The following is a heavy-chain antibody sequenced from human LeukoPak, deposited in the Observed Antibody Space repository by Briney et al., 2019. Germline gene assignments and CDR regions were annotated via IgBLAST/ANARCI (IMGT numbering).Heavy chain of an antibody. D-gene: IGHD1-7*01. Sequence: AAVTVSFKASGYTFTSYGINWVRQAPGQGLEWMGWISGYNDNTHYAKKFQGRVTLTRDTPTSTAYMELRSLRSDDTAVYYCARDGTSTDDYWGQGTLVTVS. V-gene: IGHV1-18*01. J-gene: IGHJ4*02. CDR3: ARDGTSTDDY. CDR1: GYTFTSYG. CDR2: ISGYNDNT.